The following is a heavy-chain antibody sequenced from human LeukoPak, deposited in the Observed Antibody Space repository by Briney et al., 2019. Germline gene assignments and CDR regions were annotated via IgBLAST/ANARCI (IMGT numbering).Heavy chain of an antibody. V-gene: IGHV3-7*01. D-gene: IGHD2-2*01. CDR2: IKQDGSEE. Sequence: GGSLRLSCAASGFTFSSYWMSWVRQAPGKGLEWVANIKQDGSEEYYVDSVKGRFTISRDNAKNSLFLQMNSLRAEDTALYYCARVRGGLVPAAMGLDYWGQGTLVTVSS. CDR3: ARVRGGLVPAAMGLDY. CDR1: GFTFSSYW. J-gene: IGHJ4*02.